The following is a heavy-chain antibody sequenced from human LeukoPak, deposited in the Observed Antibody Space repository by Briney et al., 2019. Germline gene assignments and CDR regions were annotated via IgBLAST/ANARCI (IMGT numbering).Heavy chain of an antibody. D-gene: IGHD1-26*01. Sequence: SGGSLRLSCAASGFTFSSYAMSWVRQAPGKGLEWASAISGSGGSTYYADSVKGRFTISRDNSKNTLYLQMNSLRAEDTAVYYCAKDLHPSFSGSYQLYPDDFDIWGQGTMVTVCS. J-gene: IGHJ3*02. CDR3: AKDLHPSFSGSYQLYPDDFDI. V-gene: IGHV3-23*01. CDR1: GFTFSSYA. CDR2: ISGSGGST.